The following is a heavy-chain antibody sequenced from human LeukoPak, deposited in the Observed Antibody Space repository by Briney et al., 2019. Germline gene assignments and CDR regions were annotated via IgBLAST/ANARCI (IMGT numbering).Heavy chain of an antibody. D-gene: IGHD3-9*01. CDR3: AKSSAVGFDWLLDY. Sequence: PGGTLRLSCAASGFTFSSYGMSWVRQAPGKGLEWVSAISGSGGSTYYADSVKGRFTISRDNSKNTLYLQMNSLRAEDTAVYYCAKSSAVGFDWLLDYWGQGTLVTVSS. CDR2: ISGSGGST. V-gene: IGHV3-23*01. J-gene: IGHJ4*02. CDR1: GFTFSSYG.